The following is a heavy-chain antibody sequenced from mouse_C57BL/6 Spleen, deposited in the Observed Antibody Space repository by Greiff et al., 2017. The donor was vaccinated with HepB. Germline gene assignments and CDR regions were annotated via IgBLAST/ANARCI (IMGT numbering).Heavy chain of an antibody. CDR3: ARTERLRREAWFAY. V-gene: IGHV5-17*01. CDR1: GFTFSDYG. J-gene: IGHJ3*01. Sequence: EVKLMESGGGLVKPGGSLKLSCAASGFTFSDYGMHWVRQAPEKGLEWVAYISSGSSTIYYADTVKGRFTISRDNAKNTLFLQMTSLRSEDTAMYYCARTERLRREAWFAYWGQGTLVTVSA. D-gene: IGHD2-2*01. CDR2: ISSGSSTI.